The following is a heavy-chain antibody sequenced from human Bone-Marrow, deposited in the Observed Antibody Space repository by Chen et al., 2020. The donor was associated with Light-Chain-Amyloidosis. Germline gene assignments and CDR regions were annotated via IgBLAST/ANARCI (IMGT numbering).Heavy chain of an antibody. Sequence: QVQLVQSGAEVKRPGASVKVSGKVSGASLTDLAIHWVRQAPGKGLEWVGGFDPEDEEMMYGQKFQGRVRMIEDTSTETAYMELTSLTSEDTAIYYCATDVDVGDYYETGFNYWGQGTLVTVSS. V-gene: IGHV1-24*01. D-gene: IGHD3-22*01. J-gene: IGHJ4*02. CDR3: ATDVDVGDYYETGFNY. CDR2: FDPEDEEM. CDR1: GASLTDLA.